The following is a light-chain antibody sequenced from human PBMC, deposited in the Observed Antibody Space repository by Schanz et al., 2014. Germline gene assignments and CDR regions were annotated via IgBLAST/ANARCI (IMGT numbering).Light chain of an antibody. V-gene: IGLV2-14*01. CDR1: SSDVGGYNY. CDR3: CSYADSGTRYL. Sequence: QSALTQPASVSGSPGQSITISCTGTSSDVGGYNYVSWYQQHPGKAPKLMIYDVTNRPSGVSNRFSGSKSGNTASLTISGLQAEDEADYYCCSYADSGTRYLFGTGTQLTVL. J-gene: IGLJ1*01. CDR2: DVT.